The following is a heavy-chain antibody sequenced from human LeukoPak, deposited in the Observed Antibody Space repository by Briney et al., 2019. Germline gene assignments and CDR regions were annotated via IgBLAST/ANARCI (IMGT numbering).Heavy chain of an antibody. J-gene: IGHJ4*02. CDR1: GFTFSSYS. D-gene: IGHD6-25*01. CDR3: AKGSGTSRPYYLDF. Sequence: PGGSLRLSCAASGFTFSSYSMNWVRQAPGKGLDWFSAISGSGDSTYYADSVKGRFTISRGSSRSTMYLQMTSLTAEDTAVYYCAKGSGTSRPYYLDFWGRGTLVTVSS. CDR2: ISGSGDST. V-gene: IGHV3-23*01.